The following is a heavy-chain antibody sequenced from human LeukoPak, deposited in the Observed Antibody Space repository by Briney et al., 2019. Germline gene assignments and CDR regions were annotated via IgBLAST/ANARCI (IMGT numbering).Heavy chain of an antibody. V-gene: IGHV3-21*01. D-gene: IGHD5-18*01. J-gene: IGHJ4*02. CDR2: ISSSSYI. CDR3: ALSGYSYGYSSY. CDR1: GFTFSSYS. Sequence: PGGSLRLSCAASGFTFSSYSMNWVRQAPGKGLEWVSSISSSSYIYYADSVKGRFTISRDNAKNSLYLQMNSLRAEDTAVYYCALSGYSYGYSSYWGQGTLVTVSS.